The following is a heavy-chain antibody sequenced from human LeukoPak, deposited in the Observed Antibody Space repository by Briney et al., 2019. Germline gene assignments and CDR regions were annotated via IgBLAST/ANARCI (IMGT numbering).Heavy chain of an antibody. CDR2: ISGSGGST. CDR1: GFTFSSYA. J-gene: IGHJ4*02. D-gene: IGHD3-16*02. V-gene: IGHV3-23*01. Sequence: GGSLRLSCAASGFTFSSYAMSWVRQAPGKGLEWVSAISGSGGSTYYADSVKGRFTISRDNSKNTLYLQMNSLRAEDTAVYYCASDGAFGGVIVTYFDYWGQGTLVTVSS. CDR3: ASDGAFGGVIVTYFDY.